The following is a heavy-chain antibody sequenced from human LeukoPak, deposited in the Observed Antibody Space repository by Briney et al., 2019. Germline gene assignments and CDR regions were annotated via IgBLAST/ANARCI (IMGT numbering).Heavy chain of an antibody. Sequence: GGSLRLFCAASGFTFNDYAMHWVRQGPGKGLEWVSGISWNSGRIAYADSVKGRFTISRDNAKNSLYLQMNSLRAEDTAVYYCARGTKYYWGQGTLVTVSS. CDR2: ISWNSGRI. CDR3: ARGTKYY. J-gene: IGHJ4*02. V-gene: IGHV3-9*01. CDR1: GFTFNDYA.